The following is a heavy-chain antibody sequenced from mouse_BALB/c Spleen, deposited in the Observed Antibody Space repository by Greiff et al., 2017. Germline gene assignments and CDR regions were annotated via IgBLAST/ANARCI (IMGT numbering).Heavy chain of an antibody. J-gene: IGHJ2*01. CDR3: ARGSLVTTVVADY. CDR1: GFNIKDTY. Sequence: VQLQQSGAELVKPGASVKLSCTASGFNIKDTYMHWVKQRPEQGLEWIGRIDPANGNTKYDPKFQGKATITADTSSNTAYLQLSSLTSEDTAVYYCARGSLVTTVVADYWGKGTTLTVSS. D-gene: IGHD1-1*01. V-gene: IGHV14-3*02. CDR2: IDPANGNT.